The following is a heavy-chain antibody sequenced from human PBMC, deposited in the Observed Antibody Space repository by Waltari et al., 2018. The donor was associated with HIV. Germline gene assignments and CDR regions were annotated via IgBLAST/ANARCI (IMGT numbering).Heavy chain of an antibody. V-gene: IGHV1-2*06. CDR1: GYTFTGYY. J-gene: IGHJ6*02. D-gene: IGHD2-15*01. CDR3: ARSIGARSYCSGGSCPPKYYYYGMDV. Sequence: QVQLVQSGAEVKKPGASVKVSCKASGYTFTGYYMHWVRQAPGQGLEWMGRINPNSGGTNYAQKFQGRVTMTRDTSISTAYMELSRLRSDDTAVYYCARSIGARSYCSGGSCPPKYYYYGMDVWGQGTTVTVSS. CDR2: INPNSGGT.